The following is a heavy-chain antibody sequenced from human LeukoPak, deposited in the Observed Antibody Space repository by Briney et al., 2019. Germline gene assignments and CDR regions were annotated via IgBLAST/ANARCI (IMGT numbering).Heavy chain of an antibody. D-gene: IGHD3-3*01. Sequence: GGSLRLSCAASGFTFSSYAMHWVRQAPGKGLEWVAVISYDGSNKYYADSVKGRFTISRDNSKNTLYLQMNSLRAEDTAVYYCARARYYDFWSGYYSPGTLGGQGTLVTVSS. CDR1: GFTFSSYA. J-gene: IGHJ4*02. CDR3: ARARYYDFWSGYYSPGTL. V-gene: IGHV3-30-3*01. CDR2: ISYDGSNK.